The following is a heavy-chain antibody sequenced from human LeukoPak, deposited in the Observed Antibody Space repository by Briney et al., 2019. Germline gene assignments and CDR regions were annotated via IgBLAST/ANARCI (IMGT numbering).Heavy chain of an antibody. V-gene: IGHV3-21*01. D-gene: IGHD6-13*01. Sequence: GGSLRLSCAASGFTFSSYSMNWVRQAPGKGLEWVSSISSSSSYIYYADSVKGRFTVSRDNAKNTLYLQMNSLRAEDTAVYYCARRIAAAAAPYYFDYWGQGTLVTVSS. CDR3: ARRIAAAAAPYYFDY. J-gene: IGHJ4*02. CDR2: ISSSSSYI. CDR1: GFTFSSYS.